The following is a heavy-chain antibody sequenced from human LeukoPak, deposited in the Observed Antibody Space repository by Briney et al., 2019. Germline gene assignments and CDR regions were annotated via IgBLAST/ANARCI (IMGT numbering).Heavy chain of an antibody. D-gene: IGHD6-13*01. CDR3: ARDPIAGTSCPDY. CDR1: GASFTGYY. CDR2: VFYNGAT. J-gene: IGHJ4*02. Sequence: SGTLSLTCSVPGASFTGYYWSWVRQPPGKGLEWIGYVFYNGATKYAPSLQSRVTISLDTPRNQFSLNLRSVTAADTAVYYCARDPIAGTSCPDYWGQGTLVTVSS. V-gene: IGHV4-59*12.